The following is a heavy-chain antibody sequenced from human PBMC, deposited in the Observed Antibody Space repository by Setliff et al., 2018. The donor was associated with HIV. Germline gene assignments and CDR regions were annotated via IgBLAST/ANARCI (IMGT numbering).Heavy chain of an antibody. CDR1: GGSISSRSYY. V-gene: IGHV4-31*03. CDR2: IYYSGST. CDR3: ARVALGKLYYFDY. Sequence: KTSETLSLTCTVSGGSISSRSYYWGWIRQHPGKGLEWIGYIYYSGSTYYNLSLKSRVTMSVDTSKNQFSLNLSSVTAADTAVYYCARVALGKLYYFDYWGQGTLVTVSS. D-gene: IGHD7-27*01. J-gene: IGHJ4*02.